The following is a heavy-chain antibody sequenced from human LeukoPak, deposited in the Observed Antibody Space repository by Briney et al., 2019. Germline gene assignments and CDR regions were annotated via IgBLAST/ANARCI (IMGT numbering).Heavy chain of an antibody. J-gene: IGHJ4*02. CDR3: ARERYSSSSDY. CDR2: ISYDGSDK. CDR1: GFTFSTYG. Sequence: GGSLRLSCAASGFTFSTYGMHWVRQAPGKGLEWVAVISYDGSDKYYADSVKGRFTISRDNSKNTLYLQINSLSAEDTAVYYCARERYSSSSDYWGQGTLVTVSS. V-gene: IGHV3-30*03. D-gene: IGHD6-6*01.